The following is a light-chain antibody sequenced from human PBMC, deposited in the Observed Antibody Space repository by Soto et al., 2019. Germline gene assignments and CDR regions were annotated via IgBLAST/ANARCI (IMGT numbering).Light chain of an antibody. V-gene: IGLV1-40*01. J-gene: IGLJ1*01. CDR3: QSYDSTLGGSNV. CDR1: SSNIGAGYD. CDR2: DNS. Sequence: QSVLTQPPSVSGAPGQRVTISCTGSSSNIGAGYDVHWYQQLPGTAPKLLIYDNSNRPSGVPDRFSGSKSGTSASLAITGLQAADEADYYCQSYDSTLGGSNVFGTGTNVTGL.